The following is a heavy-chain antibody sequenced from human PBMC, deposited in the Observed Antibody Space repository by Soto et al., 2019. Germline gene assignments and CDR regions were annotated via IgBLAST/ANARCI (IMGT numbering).Heavy chain of an antibody. CDR2: INPGNGDA. Sequence: QVQVVQSGAEVKKPGASVKVSCKTSGYTFNKYPIHWVRQAPGQGLEWMGWINPGNGDAGYSQKFQDRVTITRDTYASTDYMELSSLRSEDTAVYYCARKDYYDSGMYYFDYWGQGTLVTVSS. CDR3: ARKDYYDSGMYYFDY. CDR1: GYTFNKYP. D-gene: IGHD3-22*01. V-gene: IGHV1-3*01. J-gene: IGHJ4*02.